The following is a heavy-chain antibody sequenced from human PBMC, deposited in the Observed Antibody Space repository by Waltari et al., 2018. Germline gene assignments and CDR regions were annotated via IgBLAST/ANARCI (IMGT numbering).Heavy chain of an antibody. V-gene: IGHV4-59*01. D-gene: IGHD6-6*01. CDR3: ARSRRIAARPPNYYYYYMDV. J-gene: IGHJ6*03. CDR2: IYYSGTT. CDR1: GGSISSYY. Sequence: QVQLQESGPGLVKPSETLSLTCTVSGGSISSYYWSWIRQPPGKGLEWIGYIYYSGTTNYNPSLKSRVTISVDTSKNQFSLKLSSVTAVDTAVYYCARSRRIAARPPNYYYYYMDVWGKGTTVTVSS.